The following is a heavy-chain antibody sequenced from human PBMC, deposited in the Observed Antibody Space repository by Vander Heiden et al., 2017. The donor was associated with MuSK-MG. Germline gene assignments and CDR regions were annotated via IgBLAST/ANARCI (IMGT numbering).Heavy chain of an antibody. CDR1: GGTFSSSA. CDR3: AGHGGPDYYDSSGYYHY. CDR2: IIPIFGTA. Sequence: QVQLVQSGAAVKKPGSSVKVSCKASGGTFSSSAISWFPQAPGQGLEWMGEIIPIFGTANYAQKFKGRVTITADKSTSTAYMELSSLRSEDTAVYYCAGHGGPDYYDSSGYYHYWGQGTLGTVSS. V-gene: IGHV1-69*06. D-gene: IGHD3-22*01. J-gene: IGHJ4*02.